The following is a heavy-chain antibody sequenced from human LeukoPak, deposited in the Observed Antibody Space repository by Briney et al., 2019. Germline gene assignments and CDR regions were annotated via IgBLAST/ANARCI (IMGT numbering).Heavy chain of an antibody. V-gene: IGHV4/OR15-8*02. CDR1: GGSISGSNW. CDR3: ARDSPAYWTNGNCYNWYFDL. CDR2: IHHSGKS. J-gene: IGHJ2*01. D-gene: IGHD2-8*01. Sequence: SSETLSLTCAVSGGSISGSNWWNWVRQPPGKGLEWIGEIHHSGKSNYNPSLKSRVTLSIDKSTNQFSLKLSSVTAADTAMYYCARDSPAYWTNGNCYNWYFDLWGRGTLVTVSS.